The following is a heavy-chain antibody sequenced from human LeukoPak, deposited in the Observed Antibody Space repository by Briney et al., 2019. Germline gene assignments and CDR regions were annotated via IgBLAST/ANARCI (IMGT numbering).Heavy chain of an antibody. V-gene: IGHV4-61*02. CDR1: GGSISSGSYY. D-gene: IGHD3-3*01. CDR3: ARGLGYYDFRSGYSNFFDY. CDR2: IYTSGST. Sequence: SQTLSLTCTVSGGSISSGSYYWSWIRQPAGKGLEWIGRIYTSGSTNYNPSLKSRVTISVDTSKNQFSLKLSSVTAADTAVYYCARGLGYYDFRSGYSNFFDYWGQGTLVTVSS. J-gene: IGHJ4*02.